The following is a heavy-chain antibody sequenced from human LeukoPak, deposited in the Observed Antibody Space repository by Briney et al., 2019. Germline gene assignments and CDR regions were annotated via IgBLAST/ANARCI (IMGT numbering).Heavy chain of an antibody. CDR1: GFTFSSYW. V-gene: IGHV3-7*03. J-gene: IGHJ4*02. D-gene: IGHD4-17*01. CDR2: IKQDGSEK. CDR3: ARGNDYGDYTGLAPFDY. Sequence: GGSLRLSCAASGFTFSSYWMSWVRQAPGKGLEWVANIKQDGSEKYYVDSVKGRFTISRDNAKNSLYLQMNSLRAEDTAVYYCARGNDYGDYTGLAPFDYWGQGTLVTVFS.